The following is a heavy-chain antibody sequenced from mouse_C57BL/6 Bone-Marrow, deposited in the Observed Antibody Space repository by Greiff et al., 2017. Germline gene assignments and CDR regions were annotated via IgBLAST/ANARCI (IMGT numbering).Heavy chain of an antibody. D-gene: IGHD1-1*01. CDR3: ASPLYGSSPAWFAY. CDR2: IYPRSGNT. V-gene: IGHV1-81*01. CDR1: GYTLTSYG. Sequence: VMLVESGAELARPGASVKLSCKASGYTLTSYGISWVKQRTGQGLEWIGEIYPRSGNTYYNEKFKGKATLTADKSSSTAYMELRSLTSEDSAVYFCASPLYGSSPAWFAYWGQGTLVTVSA. J-gene: IGHJ3*01.